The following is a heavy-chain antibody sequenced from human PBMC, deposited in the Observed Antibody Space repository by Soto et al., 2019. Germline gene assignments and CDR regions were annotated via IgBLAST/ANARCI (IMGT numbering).Heavy chain of an antibody. CDR2: IRAYNGNT. CDR3: ARDVGYGLIDY. CDR1: GYTFTSYG. J-gene: IGHJ4*02. Sequence: QFQLVQSGAEVKKPGASVKVSCKASGYTFTSYGISWVGRSPVQGLEWMGWIRAYNGNTYYAQRFQGRVTMTTDTATSTAYMELSSLRSDDTAVYYCARDVGYGLIDYGGQETLVTVSS. D-gene: IGHD5-18*01. V-gene: IGHV1-18*01.